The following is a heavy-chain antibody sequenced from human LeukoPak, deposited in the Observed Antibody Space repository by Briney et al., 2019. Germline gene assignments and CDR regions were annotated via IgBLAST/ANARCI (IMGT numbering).Heavy chain of an antibody. J-gene: IGHJ6*03. CDR1: GFTFSSYG. V-gene: IGHV3-30*02. CDR2: VHYDGSNN. CDR3: AKDLKGTCSNGICYTSYYYYYMDV. D-gene: IGHD2-8*01. Sequence: PGGSLRLSCAASGFTFSSYGMHWVRQAPGKGLEWVAFVHYDGSNNYYADSVKGRFTISRDTSRKTLYLQMSSLRPEDTAVYYCAKDLKGTCSNGICYTSYYYYYMDVWGKGTTVTVSS.